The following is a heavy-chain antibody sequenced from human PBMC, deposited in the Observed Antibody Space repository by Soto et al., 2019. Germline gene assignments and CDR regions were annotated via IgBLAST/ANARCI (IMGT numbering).Heavy chain of an antibody. CDR1: GYTFTSYD. V-gene: IGHV1-8*01. D-gene: IGHD3-10*01. Sequence: ASVKVSCKASGYTFTSYDINWVRQATGQGLEWMGWMNPNSGNTGYAQKFQGRVTMTRNTSISTAYMELSSLRSEDTAVYYCARGQYYGSSYLYYYYYMDVWGKGTTVTVSS. J-gene: IGHJ6*03. CDR2: MNPNSGNT. CDR3: ARGQYYGSSYLYYYYYMDV.